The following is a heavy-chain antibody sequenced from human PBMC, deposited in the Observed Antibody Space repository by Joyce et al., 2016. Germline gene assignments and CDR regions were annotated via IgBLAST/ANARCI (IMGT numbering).Heavy chain of an antibody. CDR3: TRACGGSCFDY. CDR2: IRSKAYGGTT. CDR1: GFTFGDYA. J-gene: IGHJ4*02. D-gene: IGHD2-15*01. V-gene: IGHV3-49*04. Sequence: EVQLVESGGGLVQPGRSLRLSCTASGFTFGDYAMSWVRQAPGKGLEWVCFIRSKAYGGTTEYAASVKGRFTISRDDSKSIAYLQMNSLKTEDTAVYYCTRACGGSCFDYWGQGTLVTVSS.